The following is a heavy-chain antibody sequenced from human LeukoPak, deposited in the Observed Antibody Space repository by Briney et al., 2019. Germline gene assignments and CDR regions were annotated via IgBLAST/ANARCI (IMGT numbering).Heavy chain of an antibody. CDR3: AKDLVLTWLRIFDY. CDR2: IYGSGGST. J-gene: IGHJ4*02. Sequence: HPGGSLRLSCAASGFTFSSYAMSWVRQAPGKGLEWVSAIYGSGGSTYYADSVKGRFTISRDNSKNTLYLQMNSLRAEDTAVYYCAKDLVLTWLRIFDYWGQGTLVTVSS. D-gene: IGHD5-12*01. V-gene: IGHV3-23*01. CDR1: GFTFSSYA.